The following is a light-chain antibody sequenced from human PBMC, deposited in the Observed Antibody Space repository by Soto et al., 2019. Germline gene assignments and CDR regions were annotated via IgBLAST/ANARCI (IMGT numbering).Light chain of an antibody. CDR2: GAT. V-gene: IGLV1-40*01. CDR1: SSNIGAGND. J-gene: IGLJ3*02. CDR3: QSFGSSLLGAR. Sequence: QSVLTQPPSVSGAPGQRGTISCSGSSSNIGAGNDVPWYQQLPGAAPKLLIYGATRRPSGVPDRFSGSRSGNSAFLAITGLQVEDESVYYCQSFGSSLLGARFGGGTKLTVL.